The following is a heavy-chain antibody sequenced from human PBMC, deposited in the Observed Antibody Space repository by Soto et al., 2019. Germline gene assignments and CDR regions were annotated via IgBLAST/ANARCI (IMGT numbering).Heavy chain of an antibody. CDR3: AAPFGKSSYYYYGMDV. CDR1: GGTFSSYA. V-gene: IGHV1-69*13. Sequence: SVKVSCKASGGTFSSYAISWVRQAPGQGLEWMGGIIPIFGTANYAQKFQGRVTITADESTSTAYMELSSLRSEDTAVYYCAAPFGKSSYYYYGMDVWGQGTTVTVS. CDR2: IIPIFGTA. J-gene: IGHJ6*02. D-gene: IGHD3-10*01.